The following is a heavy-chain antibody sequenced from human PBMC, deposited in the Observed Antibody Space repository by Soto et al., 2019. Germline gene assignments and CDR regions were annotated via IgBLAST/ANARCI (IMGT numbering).Heavy chain of an antibody. D-gene: IGHD6-6*01. CDR3: ARVRAARPTGGYYYYYMDV. J-gene: IGHJ6*03. CDR2: INAGNGNT. Sequence: ASVTVSCTASVYTFTSYAMHWVRQAPGQRLEWMGWINAGNGNTKYSQKFQGRVTITRDTSASTAYMELSSLRSEDTAAYYCARVRAARPTGGYYYYYMDVWGKGTTVTVSS. CDR1: VYTFTSYA. V-gene: IGHV1-3*01.